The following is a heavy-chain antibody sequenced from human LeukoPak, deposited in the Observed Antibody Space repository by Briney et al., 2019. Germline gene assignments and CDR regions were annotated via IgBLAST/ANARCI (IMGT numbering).Heavy chain of an antibody. D-gene: IGHD5-24*01. CDR1: GFTVSSNY. Sequence: SGGSLRLSCAASGFTVSSNYMSWVRQAPGKGLEWVSIIYSGGSTFYADSVKGRFTISRDNSKNTLYLQMNSLRAEDTAVYYCAKDPERWLQLRLGFSDWGQGTLVTVSS. J-gene: IGHJ4*02. CDR3: AKDPERWLQLRLGFSD. CDR2: IYSGGST. V-gene: IGHV3-53*01.